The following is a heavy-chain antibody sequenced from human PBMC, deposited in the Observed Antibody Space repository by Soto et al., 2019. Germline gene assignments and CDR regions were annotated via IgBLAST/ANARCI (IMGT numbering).Heavy chain of an antibody. CDR3: ARGTPLGGIAAAGTWFDP. CDR1: GDSVSSNSAA. V-gene: IGHV6-1*01. CDR2: TYYRSKWYS. J-gene: IGHJ5*02. Sequence: PSQTLSLTCAISGDSVSSNSAAWNWIRQSPSRGLEWLGGTYYRSKWYSDYAVSVKSRITINPDTSKNQFSLQLNSVTPEDTAVYYCARGTPLGGIAAAGTWFDPWGQGTLVTVSS. D-gene: IGHD6-13*01.